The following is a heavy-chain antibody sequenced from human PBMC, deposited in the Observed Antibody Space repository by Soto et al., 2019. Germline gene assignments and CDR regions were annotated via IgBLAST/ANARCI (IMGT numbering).Heavy chain of an antibody. J-gene: IGHJ6*01. CDR1: GGSFSGYY. D-gene: IGHD2-15*01. CDR2: INHSGST. CDR3: ARAKLGYCSCVRCYDNHRYVKSVPSRRTSDTGSAGM. V-gene: IGHV4-34*01. Sequence: SETLSLTCAVYGGSFSGYYWSWIRQPPGKGLEWIGEINHSGSTNYNPSLKSRVTISVDTSKNQFSLKLSSVTAADTAVYYCARAKLGYCSCVRCYDNHRYVKSVPSRRTSDTGSAGM.